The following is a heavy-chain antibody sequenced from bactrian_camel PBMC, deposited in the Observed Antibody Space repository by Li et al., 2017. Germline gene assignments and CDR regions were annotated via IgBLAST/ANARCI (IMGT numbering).Heavy chain of an antibody. CDR1: ARMFTSYC. CDR3: AASGSRYSHGCTDFVY. CDR2: IDSDGPT. V-gene: IGHV3S57*01. D-gene: IGHD6*01. Sequence: HVQLVESGGGSAQAGGFLTLACKTSARMFTSYCMGWFRQAPGKEREQVASIDSDGPTFYEDSVKGRFTISRDSSRSTLYLQMNSLKPEDTAMYYCAASGSRYSHGCTDFVYWGQGTQVTVS. J-gene: IGHJ6*01.